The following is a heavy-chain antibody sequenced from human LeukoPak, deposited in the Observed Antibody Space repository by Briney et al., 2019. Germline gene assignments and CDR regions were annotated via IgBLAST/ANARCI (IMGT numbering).Heavy chain of an antibody. CDR2: IIPIFGTA. D-gene: IGHD3-22*01. CDR1: GGTFSSYA. CDR3: ARASGNYYDISGYYRTPPRFDY. J-gene: IGHJ4*02. Sequence: GASVKVSCKASGGTFSSYAISLVRQAPGQGLEWMGGIIPIFGTANYAQKFQGRVTITTDESTSTAYMELSSLRSEDTAVYYCARASGNYYDISGYYRTPPRFDYWGQGTLATVSS. V-gene: IGHV1-69*05.